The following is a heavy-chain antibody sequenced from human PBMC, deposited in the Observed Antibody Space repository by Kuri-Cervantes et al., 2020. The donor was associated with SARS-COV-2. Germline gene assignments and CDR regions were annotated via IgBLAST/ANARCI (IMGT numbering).Heavy chain of an antibody. V-gene: IGHV3-21*01. D-gene: IGHD2-15*01. J-gene: IGHJ6*02. CDR2: ISSSSSYI. CDR3: ARDPPSPYCSGGSCRTDV. Sequence: GESLKISCAASGFTFSSYSMNWVRQAPGKGLEWVSSISSSSSYIYYADSVKGRFTISRDNAKNSLYLQMNSLRAEDTAVYYCARDPPSPYCSGGSCRTDVWGQGTTVTV. CDR1: GFTFSSYS.